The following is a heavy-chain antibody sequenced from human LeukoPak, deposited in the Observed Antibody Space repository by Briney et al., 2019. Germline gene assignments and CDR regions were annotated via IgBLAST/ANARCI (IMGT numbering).Heavy chain of an antibody. D-gene: IGHD5-24*01. CDR1: GDSITSDNW. V-gene: IGHV4-4*02. J-gene: IGHJ4*02. CDR3: ARDEEEMSTSTFDF. Sequence: RTSGTLSLTCTVSGDSITSDNWWSWVRQPPGKGPEWIAEIHHSGNTNYNPSLKSRVTISVDTSKNQFSLKLSSMTAADTAVYYCARDEEEMSTSTFDFWGQGTLVTVSS. CDR2: IHHSGNT.